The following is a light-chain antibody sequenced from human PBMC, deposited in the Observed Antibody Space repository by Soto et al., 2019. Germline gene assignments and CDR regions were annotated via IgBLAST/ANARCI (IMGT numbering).Light chain of an antibody. CDR3: QHYNNWPPWT. V-gene: IGKV3-15*01. CDR2: GAS. Sequence: EIVMTQSPATLSVSPGERATLSCRASQSISSNLAWYQQKPGQAPRLLIYGASTSATAIPARFSGSGSGTQFTLTITSLQSADFAVYYCQHYNNWPPWTFGQGTRVEVK. J-gene: IGKJ1*01. CDR1: QSISSN.